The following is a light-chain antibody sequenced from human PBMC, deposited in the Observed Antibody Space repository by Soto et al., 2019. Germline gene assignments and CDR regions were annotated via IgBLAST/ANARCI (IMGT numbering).Light chain of an antibody. CDR3: QHYDNWPPRT. V-gene: IGKV3-20*01. J-gene: IGKJ1*01. CDR1: QSISSSY. CDR2: GPS. Sequence: EIVLTQSPGTLSLSPGERATLSCRASQSISSSYLAWYQQKPGQAPRLLIYGPSNRATGIPDWFSGSGSGTDFTLTISSLQSEDFAVYYCQHYDNWPPRTFGQGTKVDIK.